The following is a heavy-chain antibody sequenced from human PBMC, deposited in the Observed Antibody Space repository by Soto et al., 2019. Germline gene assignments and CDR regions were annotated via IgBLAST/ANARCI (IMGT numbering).Heavy chain of an antibody. CDR3: ARDDPPFLITMIVARVLAH. Sequence: SVKVSCKASGGTFSSYAISWVRQAPGQGLEWMGGIIPIFGTANYAQKFQGRVTITADKSTSTAYMELSSLRSEDTAVYYCARDDPPFLITMIVARVLAHWGQGTLVTVSS. V-gene: IGHV1-69*06. J-gene: IGHJ4*02. CDR1: GGTFSSYA. D-gene: IGHD3-22*01. CDR2: IIPIFGTA.